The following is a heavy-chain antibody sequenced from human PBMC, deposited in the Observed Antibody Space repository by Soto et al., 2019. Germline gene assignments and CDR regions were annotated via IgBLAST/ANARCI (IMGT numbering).Heavy chain of an antibody. CDR3: ARDRREYGSGRYYQPYGMDV. D-gene: IGHD3-10*01. J-gene: IGHJ6*02. CDR2: IYYSGST. CDR1: GGSISSGGCY. Sequence: PSETLSLTCTVSGGSISSGGCYWSWIRQPPGKGLEWIGYIYYSGSTSYNPSLKSRVTISVDTSKNQFSLKLSSVTAADTAVYYCARDRREYGSGRYYQPYGMDVWGQGTTVTVSS. V-gene: IGHV4-31*03.